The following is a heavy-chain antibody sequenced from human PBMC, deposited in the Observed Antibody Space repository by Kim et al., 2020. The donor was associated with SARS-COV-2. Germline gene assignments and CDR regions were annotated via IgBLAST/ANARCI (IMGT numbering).Heavy chain of an antibody. Sequence: GGSLRLSCAASGFTFSSYAMHWVRQAPGKGLEWGAVISYDGSNKYYADSVKGRFTISRDNSKNTLYLQMNSLRAEDTAVYYCARAPGLWFGLYYFDYWGQGTLVTVSS. J-gene: IGHJ4*02. CDR1: GFTFSSYA. V-gene: IGHV3-30-3*01. CDR3: ARAPGLWFGLYYFDY. D-gene: IGHD3-10*01. CDR2: ISYDGSNK.